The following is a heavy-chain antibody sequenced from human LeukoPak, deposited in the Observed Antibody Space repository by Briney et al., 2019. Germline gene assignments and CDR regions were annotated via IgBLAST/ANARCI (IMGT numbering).Heavy chain of an antibody. CDR1: GGSISPYF. Sequence: SETLSLTCTVSGGSISPYFWSWIRQPPGKGLEWIGYIYTDGSTKYNPSLKSRVTMSLDTSKNQLSLRLSSVTAADTAVYCARHRAEMATITDDAFDIWGQGTMVTVSS. J-gene: IGHJ3*02. CDR3: ARHRAEMATITDDAFDI. CDR2: IYTDGST. D-gene: IGHD5-24*01. V-gene: IGHV4-4*09.